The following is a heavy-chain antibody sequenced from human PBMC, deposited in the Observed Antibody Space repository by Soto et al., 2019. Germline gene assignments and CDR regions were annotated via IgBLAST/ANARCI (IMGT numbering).Heavy chain of an antibody. CDR3: ARRYRNYEVNWFDP. CDR2: VYVRGST. J-gene: IGHJ5*02. CDR1: GDSISSGGYY. V-gene: IGHV4-31*03. Sequence: SETLSLTCTVSGDSISSGGYYWSWIRQHPGKGREGIGSVYVRGSTHLNPSLKTRGTMSVDTSKNQFSLRLGSAAAADTAVYYCARRYRNYEVNWFDPWGQGTLVTVSS. D-gene: IGHD4-4*01.